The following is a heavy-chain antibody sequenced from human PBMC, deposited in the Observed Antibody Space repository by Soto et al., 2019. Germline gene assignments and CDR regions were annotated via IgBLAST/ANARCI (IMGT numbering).Heavy chain of an antibody. Sequence: AGGSLRLSWSASGFPFGNFLMSWFRQAPGKGMEWVGFIRSQPYGGTAEYAASVRGRFTISRDDSKGIAYLQMNSLQTEDSGVYYRIGSFPFCGQGPLVTVSS. CDR3: IGSFPF. CDR1: GFPFGNFL. J-gene: IGHJ4*02. V-gene: IGHV3-49*03. D-gene: IGHD3-10*01. CDR2: IRSQPYGGTA.